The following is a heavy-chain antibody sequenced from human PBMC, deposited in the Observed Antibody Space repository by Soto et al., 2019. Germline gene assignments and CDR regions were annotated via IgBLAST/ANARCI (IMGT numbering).Heavy chain of an antibody. D-gene: IGHD1-1*01. CDR1: GFTFSSYG. CDR3: AKDLGTAGSYYFDY. V-gene: IGHV3-30*18. Sequence: GGSLRLSCAASGFTFSSYGMHWVRQAPGKGLEWVAVISYDGSNKYYADSVKGRFTISRDNSKNTLYLQMNSLRAEDTVVYYCAKDLGTAGSYYFDYWGQGTLVTVSS. J-gene: IGHJ4*02. CDR2: ISYDGSNK.